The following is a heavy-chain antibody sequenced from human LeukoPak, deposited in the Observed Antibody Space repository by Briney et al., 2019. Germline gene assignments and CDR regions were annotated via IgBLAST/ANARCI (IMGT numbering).Heavy chain of an antibody. Sequence: SETLSLTCTVSDDSISTYYWSWIRQPPGKGLEWIGYIYHSGSTNYNPSLKSRVTISVDTSKNQFSLKLSSVTAADTAVYYCASGRSRFHRWGQGTLVAVSS. CDR3: ASGRSRFHR. V-gene: IGHV4-59*01. CDR1: DDSISTYY. J-gene: IGHJ1*01. CDR2: IYHSGST. D-gene: IGHD6-13*01.